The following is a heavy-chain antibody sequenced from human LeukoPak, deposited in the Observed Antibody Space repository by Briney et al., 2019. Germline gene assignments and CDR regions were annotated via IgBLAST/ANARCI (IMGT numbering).Heavy chain of an antibody. Sequence: GGSLRLSCAASGFSFSSYWMSWVRQAPGKGLEWVANIKQDGSEIYYVDSVKGRFTISRDNAKNSPYLQMNSLRAEDTAMYYCARELNDFWSGTNFDYWGQGTLVTVSS. J-gene: IGHJ4*02. CDR1: GFSFSSYW. CDR2: IKQDGSEI. D-gene: IGHD3-3*01. CDR3: ARELNDFWSGTNFDY. V-gene: IGHV3-7*01.